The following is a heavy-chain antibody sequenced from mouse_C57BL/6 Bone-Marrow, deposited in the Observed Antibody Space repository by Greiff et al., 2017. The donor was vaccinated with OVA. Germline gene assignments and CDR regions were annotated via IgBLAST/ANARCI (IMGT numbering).Heavy chain of an antibody. CDR1: GYAFTNYL. V-gene: IGHV1-54*01. Sequence: VQLQQSGAELVRPGTSVKVSCKASGYAFTNYLIEWVKQRPGQGLEWIGVINPGSGGTNYNEKFKGKATLTADKSSSTAYMQLSSLTSEDSAVYFCGRGTTVVAPYAMDYWGQGTSVTVSS. CDR2: INPGSGGT. J-gene: IGHJ4*01. CDR3: GRGTTVVAPYAMDY. D-gene: IGHD1-1*01.